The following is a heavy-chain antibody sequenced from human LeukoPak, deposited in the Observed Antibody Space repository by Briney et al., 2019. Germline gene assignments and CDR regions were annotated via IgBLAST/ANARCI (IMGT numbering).Heavy chain of an antibody. Sequence: SETLSLTCTVSGGSISSYYWNWIRHPAGKGLEWIGRISTTGSTNYNPSLKSRLTMSVDTAKKQFSLRLSTVNAADTAVYYCAREYSSSSGRAFDYWGQGSLVTVSS. V-gene: IGHV4-4*07. D-gene: IGHD6-6*01. CDR1: GGSISSYY. CDR3: AREYSSSSGRAFDY. CDR2: ISTTGST. J-gene: IGHJ4*02.